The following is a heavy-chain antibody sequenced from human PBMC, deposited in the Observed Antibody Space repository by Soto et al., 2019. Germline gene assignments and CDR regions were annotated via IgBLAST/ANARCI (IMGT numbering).Heavy chain of an antibody. CDR1: GFTFSSYG. V-gene: IGHV3-30*03. D-gene: IGHD3-16*02. CDR2: ISYDGSNK. J-gene: IGHJ4*02. CDR3: AMITLPAGFSMITFGGVIVRDDY. Sequence: GGSLRLSCAASGFTFSSYGMHWVRQAPGKGLEWVAVISYDGSNKYYADSVKGRFTISRDNSKNTLYLQMNSLRAEDTAVYYCAMITLPAGFSMITFGGVIVRDDYWGQGTLVTVSS.